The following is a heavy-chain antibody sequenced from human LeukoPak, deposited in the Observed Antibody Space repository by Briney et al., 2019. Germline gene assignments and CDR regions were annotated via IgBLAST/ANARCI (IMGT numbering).Heavy chain of an antibody. J-gene: IGHJ4*02. CDR3: ARDGGRDGSSWYDY. Sequence: ASVKVSCKASGGTFSSYAISWVRQAPGQGLEWMGWINPNSGGTNYAQKFQGRVTMTRDTSISTAYMELSRLRSDDTAVYYCARDGGRDGSSWYDYWGQGTLVTVSS. CDR1: GGTFSSYA. D-gene: IGHD6-13*01. CDR2: INPNSGGT. V-gene: IGHV1-2*02.